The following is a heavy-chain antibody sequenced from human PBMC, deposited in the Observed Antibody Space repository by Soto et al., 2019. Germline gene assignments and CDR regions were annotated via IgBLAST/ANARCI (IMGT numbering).Heavy chain of an antibody. CDR2: VSNDGRNT. V-gene: IGHV3-30*19. CDR3: ARDGPGRLGVYGMDV. D-gene: IGHD3-16*01. J-gene: IGHJ6*02. CDR1: GFTCSTYG. Sequence: VQLVESGGGVVQPGRSLRLSCAASGFTCSTYGMHWVRQAPGKGLEWVAVVSNDGRNTYHADSVKGRFTISRENSKNTLDLQMNSLRAEDTAVYYCARDGPGRLGVYGMDVWGQGTTVTVSS.